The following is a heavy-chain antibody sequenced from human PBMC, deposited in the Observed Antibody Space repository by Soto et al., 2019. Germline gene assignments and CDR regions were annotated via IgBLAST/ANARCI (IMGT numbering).Heavy chain of an antibody. V-gene: IGHV3-33*01. CDR3: ARDSGDVV. D-gene: IGHD2-15*01. Sequence: QVQLVESGGGVVQPGRSLRLSCATSGFTFSSFGMHWVRQAPGKGLEWVAVIWHDGSNKYCADSVKGRFNISRDNFENTLYLQMNSLRAEDTAVYYCARDSGDVVGGQGTLVTVSS. CDR2: IWHDGSNK. CDR1: GFTFSSFG. J-gene: IGHJ4*02.